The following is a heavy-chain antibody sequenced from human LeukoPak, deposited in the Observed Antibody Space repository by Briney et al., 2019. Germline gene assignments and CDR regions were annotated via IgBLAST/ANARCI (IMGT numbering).Heavy chain of an antibody. V-gene: IGHV1-18*01. D-gene: IGHD2-2*01. CDR3: ARGYCSSTSCYDWFDP. Sequence: ASVKVSCKASGCTFTSYGISWVRQAPGQGLEWMGWISVYNGNTNYAQKLQGRVTMTTDTSTNTAYMELRSLGSDDTAVYYCARGYCSSTSCYDWFDPWGQGTLVTVSS. J-gene: IGHJ5*02. CDR1: GCTFTSYG. CDR2: ISVYNGNT.